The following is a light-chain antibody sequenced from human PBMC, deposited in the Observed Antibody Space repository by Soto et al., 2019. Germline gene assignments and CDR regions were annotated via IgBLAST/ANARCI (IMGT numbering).Light chain of an antibody. V-gene: IGKV3-20*01. CDR2: GAS. J-gene: IGKJ4*01. CDR3: QQHGTSPI. CDR1: QAVSSIL. Sequence: EVVLTQSPGTLSLSPGERATLSCRASQAVSSILLAWYQQKPGQAPRLLIYGASSRATGIPDRFSGSGSGTDFTLTVSRLEPEDFAVHYCQQHGTSPIFGGGTKVEIK.